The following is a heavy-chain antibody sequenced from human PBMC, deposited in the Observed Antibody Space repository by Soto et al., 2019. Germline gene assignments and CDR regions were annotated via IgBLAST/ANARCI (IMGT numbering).Heavy chain of an antibody. CDR1: GFTFSSYA. J-gene: IGHJ4*02. CDR3: AKDWSQLLYVLDY. V-gene: IGHV3-23*01. CDR2: ISGSGGST. D-gene: IGHD2-2*02. Sequence: LRLSCAASGFTFSSYAMSWVRQAPGKGLEWVSAISGSGGSTYYADSVKGRFTISRDNSKNTLYLQMNSLRAEDTAVYYCAKDWSQLLYVLDYWDQGTLVTVSS.